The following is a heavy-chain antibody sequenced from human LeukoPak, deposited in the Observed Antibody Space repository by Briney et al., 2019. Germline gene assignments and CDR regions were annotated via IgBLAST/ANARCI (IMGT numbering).Heavy chain of an antibody. CDR3: ARSGSYLFDFDY. D-gene: IGHD1-26*01. CDR2: INAGNGNT. J-gene: IGHJ4*02. CDR1: GYTFTSYA. V-gene: IGHV1-3*03. Sequence: ASVTVSCKASGYTFTSYAMHWVRQAPGQRLEWMGWINAGNGNTKYSQEFQGRVTITRDTSASTAYMELSSLRSEDMAVYYCARSGSYLFDFDYWGQGTLVTVSS.